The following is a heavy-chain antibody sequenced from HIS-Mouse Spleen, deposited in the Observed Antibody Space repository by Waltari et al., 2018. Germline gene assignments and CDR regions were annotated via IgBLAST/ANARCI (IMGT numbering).Heavy chain of an antibody. CDR3: AREFGLLPPISSRDYDAFDI. D-gene: IGHD3-10*01. V-gene: IGHV4-39*07. CDR2: IYYSGST. CDR1: GGSISSSSYY. J-gene: IGHJ3*02. Sequence: QLQLQESGPGLVKPSETLSLTSTVSGGSISSSSYYWGWIRQPPGKGLEWIGSIYYSGSTYYNPSLKSRVTISVDTSKNQFSLKLSSVTAADTAVYYCAREFGLLPPISSRDYDAFDIWGQGTMVTVSS.